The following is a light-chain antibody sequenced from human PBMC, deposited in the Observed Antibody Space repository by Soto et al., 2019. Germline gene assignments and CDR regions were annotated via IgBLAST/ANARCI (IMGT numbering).Light chain of an antibody. J-gene: IGKJ2*02. CDR2: DIS. Sequence: EVVLTQSPATLSLSPGERATLSCRASQAVPSYLAWYQQKPGQAPRPLIYDISNRATGIPARFSGSGSGTDFTLTISSLEPEDVAVYYCHQRNSWPRSTFGQGTKLEIK. V-gene: IGKV3-11*01. CDR1: QAVPSY. CDR3: HQRNSWPRST.